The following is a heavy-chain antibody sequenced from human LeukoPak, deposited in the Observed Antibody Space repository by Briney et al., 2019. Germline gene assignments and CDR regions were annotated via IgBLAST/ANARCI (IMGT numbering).Heavy chain of an antibody. CDR1: GYTFTSYG. CDR2: IIPIFGTA. V-gene: IGHV1-69*13. J-gene: IGHJ4*02. Sequence: ASVKVSCKASGYTFTSYGISWVRQAPGQGLEWMGGIIPIFGTANYAQKFQGRVSITADESTSTAYMELSSLRSEDAAVYYCASSYYYDSSGYYYSYWGQGALVTVSS. D-gene: IGHD3-22*01. CDR3: ASSYYYDSSGYYYSY.